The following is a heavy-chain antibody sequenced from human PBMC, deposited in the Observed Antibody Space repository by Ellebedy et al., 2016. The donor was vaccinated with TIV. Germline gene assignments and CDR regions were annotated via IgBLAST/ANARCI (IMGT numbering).Heavy chain of an antibody. D-gene: IGHD3/OR15-3a*01. CDR3: ARALDLRSRFDY. Sequence: MHSETLSLTCAVYGGSFSGYYWSRIRQPPGKGLEWIGEINHSGSTNYNPSLKSRVTISVDTSKNQFSLKLSSVTAADTAVYYCARALDLRSRFDYWGQGTLVTVSS. CDR2: INHSGST. V-gene: IGHV4-34*01. CDR1: GGSFSGYY. J-gene: IGHJ4*02.